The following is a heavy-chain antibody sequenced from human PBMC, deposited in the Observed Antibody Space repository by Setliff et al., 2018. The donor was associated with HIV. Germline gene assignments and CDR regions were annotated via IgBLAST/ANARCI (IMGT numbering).Heavy chain of an antibody. Sequence: SETLSLTCTVSGGSISTGVYYWSWIRQPADKALEWIGRISASGSTNYNPSLESRVTLSIDTSNNQFSLKLTSVTAADTAVYYCARVYSRSWFFFDHWGQGVLVTSP. J-gene: IGHJ4*02. V-gene: IGHV4-61*02. CDR3: ARVYSRSWFFFDH. CDR1: GGSISTGVYY. D-gene: IGHD6-13*01. CDR2: ISASGST.